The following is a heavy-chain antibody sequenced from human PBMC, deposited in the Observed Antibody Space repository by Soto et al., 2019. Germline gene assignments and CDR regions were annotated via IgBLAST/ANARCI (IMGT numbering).Heavy chain of an antibody. CDR1: GGTFSSYT. J-gene: IGHJ4*02. CDR3: ARGRPFGGVIVRNYYFDY. V-gene: IGHV1-69*02. Sequence: SVKVSCKASGGTFSSYTISWVRQAPGQGLEWMGRIIPILGIANYAQKFQGRVTITADKSTSTAYMELSSLRSEDTAVFYCARGRPFGGVIVRNYYFDYWGQGTLVTVSS. D-gene: IGHD3-16*02. CDR2: IIPILGIA.